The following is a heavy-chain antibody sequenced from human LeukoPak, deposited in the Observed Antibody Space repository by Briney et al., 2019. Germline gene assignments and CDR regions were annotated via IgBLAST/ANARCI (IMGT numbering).Heavy chain of an antibody. CDR2: IYYSGST. V-gene: IGHV4-39*01. Sequence: PSETLSLTCTVSGGSISGSSYYWGWIRQPPGKGLEWIGNIYYSGSTYYNPSLKSRVTISVDTSKNQFSLKLSSVTAADTAVYYCARHGPQVAGTDVWGKGTTVTVSS. CDR1: GGSISGSSYY. J-gene: IGHJ6*04. D-gene: IGHD6-19*01. CDR3: ARHGPQVAGTDV.